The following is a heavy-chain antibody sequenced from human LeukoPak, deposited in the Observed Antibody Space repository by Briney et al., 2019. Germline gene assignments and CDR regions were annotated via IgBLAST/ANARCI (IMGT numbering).Heavy chain of an antibody. D-gene: IGHD2-21*02. Sequence: PSETLSLTCTVSGGSISSYYWSWIRQPAGKGLEWIGRIYTSGSTNYNPSLKSRVTMSVDTSKNQFSLKLSSVTAADTAVYYCARGPYLAYCGGGCPRERRNYYYYMDVWGKGTTVTVSS. CDR2: IYTSGST. V-gene: IGHV4-4*07. J-gene: IGHJ6*03. CDR1: GGSISSYY. CDR3: ARGPYLAYCGGGCPRERRNYYYYMDV.